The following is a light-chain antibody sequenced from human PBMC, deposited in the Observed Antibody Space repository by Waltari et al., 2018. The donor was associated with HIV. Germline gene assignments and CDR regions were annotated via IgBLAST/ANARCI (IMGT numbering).Light chain of an antibody. V-gene: IGLV3-1*01. Sequence: ELTQPPSVSVPSGQTASIPCSGATLADKFPWWDQKKPGQPPVLLGSQGSRRPSGIPERFSASNAANTATLTVRGAQPLDEAEYFCQAWDADHAVFGGGTTLTVL. CDR2: QGS. CDR1: TLADKF. J-gene: IGLJ2*01. CDR3: QAWDADHAV.